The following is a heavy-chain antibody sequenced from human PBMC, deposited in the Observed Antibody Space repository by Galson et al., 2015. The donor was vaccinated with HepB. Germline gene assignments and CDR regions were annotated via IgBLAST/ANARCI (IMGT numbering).Heavy chain of an antibody. CDR1: GYTFNIYG. V-gene: IGHV1-18*01. CDR3: ARDDPTKSYYMDV. Sequence: SVKVSCKASGYTFNIYGISWVRQAPGQGLEWMGWISPYNSNTKYAQTVQARVTMTTDTSTSTAYMELRSLRSDDTAVYYCARDDPTKSYYMDVWGKGTTVTVSS. J-gene: IGHJ6*03. CDR2: ISPYNSNT.